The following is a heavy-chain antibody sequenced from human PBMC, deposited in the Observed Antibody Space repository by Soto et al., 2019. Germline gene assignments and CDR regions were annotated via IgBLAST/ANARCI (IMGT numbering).Heavy chain of an antibody. CDR1: GFSLNSSGVG. CDR2: IYWNDEM. V-gene: IGHV2-5*01. CDR3: AHRRFAKYSSLPADFDY. J-gene: IGHJ4*02. Sequence: QITLKESGPTLVKPTQTLTLTCTFSGFSLNSSGVGVGWIRQPPGKALEWLALIYWNDEMHYSPSLKSRLTSTEDASKNQVVLTGTNMDPVDTATYYCAHRRFAKYSSLPADFDYWGQGILVTVSS. D-gene: IGHD6-6*01.